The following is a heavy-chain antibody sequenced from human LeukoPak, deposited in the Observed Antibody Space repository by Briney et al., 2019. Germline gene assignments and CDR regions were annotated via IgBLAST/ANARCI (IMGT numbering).Heavy chain of an antibody. CDR3: ARVYSYGLYYYYYYYMDV. Sequence: PSETLSLTCAVYGGSSSGYYWSWIRQPPGKGLEWIGEINHSGSTNYNPSLKSRVTISVDTSKNQFSLKLSSVTAADTAVYYCARVYSYGLYYYYYYYMDVWGKGTTVTVSS. CDR2: INHSGST. CDR1: GGSSSGYY. J-gene: IGHJ6*03. D-gene: IGHD5-18*01. V-gene: IGHV4-34*01.